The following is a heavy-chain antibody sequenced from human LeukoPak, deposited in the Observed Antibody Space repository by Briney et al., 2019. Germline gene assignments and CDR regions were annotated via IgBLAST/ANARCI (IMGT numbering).Heavy chain of an antibody. J-gene: IGHJ4*02. D-gene: IGHD4-17*01. CDR2: INHSGST. CDR3: ARRRSFTTVTTWLFDY. CDR1: GGSFSGYY. V-gene: IGHV4-34*01. Sequence: SETLSLTCAVYGGSFSGYYWSWIRQPPGKGLEWIGEINHSGSTNYNPSLKSRVTISVDTSKNQFSLKLSSVTAADTAVYYCARRRSFTTVTTWLFDYWGQGTLVTVSS.